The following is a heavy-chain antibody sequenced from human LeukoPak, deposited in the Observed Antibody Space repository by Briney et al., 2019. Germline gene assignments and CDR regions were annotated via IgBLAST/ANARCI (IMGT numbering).Heavy chain of an antibody. D-gene: IGHD3-3*01. CDR3: ARDLYYDFWSGQDWFDA. CDR1: GGTFSSYA. CDR2: IIPIFGTA. J-gene: IGHJ5*02. Sequence: SVKVSCKASGGTFSSYAISWVRQAPGQGLEWMGGIIPIFGTANYAQKFQGRVTITTDESTSTAYMELSSLRSEDTAVYYCARDLYYDFWSGQDWFDAWGQVTLVTVSS. V-gene: IGHV1-69*05.